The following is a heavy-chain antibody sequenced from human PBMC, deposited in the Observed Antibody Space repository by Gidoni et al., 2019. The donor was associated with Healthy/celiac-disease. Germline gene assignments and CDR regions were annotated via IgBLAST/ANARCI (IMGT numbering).Heavy chain of an antibody. V-gene: IGHV3-23*01. Sequence: EVQRLESGGGGVQPGGSLRLPGAAAGVTVSSYAMILVRQAPGKGLEWVSAISGSGGSTSYADSVKGRFTISRDNSKNTLYLQMNSLRAEDTAVYYCAAHYDFWSVDFDYWGQGTLVTVSS. CDR2: ISGSGGST. D-gene: IGHD3-3*01. J-gene: IGHJ4*02. CDR1: GVTVSSYA. CDR3: AAHYDFWSVDFDY.